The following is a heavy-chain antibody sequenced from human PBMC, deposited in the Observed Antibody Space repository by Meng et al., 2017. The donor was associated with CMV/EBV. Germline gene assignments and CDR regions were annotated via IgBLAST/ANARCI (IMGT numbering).Heavy chain of an antibody. CDR2: IHTSGST. J-gene: IGHJ5*02. Sequence: QLLEQGRGLVKPSETSFLTCSVSGGSISSYYWSWSRQPAGKRLDWIGRIHTSGSTNYNHSLKSQVTMSVDTYKTKFSLKLSSVNAADTAVYYCERSVVVAGDWFDPWGQGTLVTVSS. V-gene: IGHV4-4*07. CDR3: ERSVVVAGDWFDP. CDR1: GGSISSYY. D-gene: IGHD2-15*01.